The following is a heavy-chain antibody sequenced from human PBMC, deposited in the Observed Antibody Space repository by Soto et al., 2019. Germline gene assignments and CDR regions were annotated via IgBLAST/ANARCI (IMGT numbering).Heavy chain of an antibody. Sequence: GGSLRLSCAASGFTFSSYAMSWVRQAPGKGLEWVSAISGSGGSTYYADSVKGRFTISRDNSKNTLYLQMNSLRAEDTAVYYCAKDGDGHYYYGMDVWGQGTTVTVSS. CDR2: ISGSGGST. D-gene: IGHD2-8*01. CDR3: AKDGDGHYYYGMDV. J-gene: IGHJ6*02. V-gene: IGHV3-23*01. CDR1: GFTFSSYA.